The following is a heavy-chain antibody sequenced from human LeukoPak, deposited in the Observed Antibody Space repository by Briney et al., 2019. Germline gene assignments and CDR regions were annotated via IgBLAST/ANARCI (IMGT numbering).Heavy chain of an antibody. J-gene: IGHJ6*03. D-gene: IGHD6-13*01. Sequence: GSLRLSCAASGFTFSSYAMSWVRQAPGKGLEWIGNIYYSGTTYYNPPLKSRVTISVDTSKNQFSLKLSSVTAADTAVFYCARRGISQGYYMDVWGKGTTVTISS. V-gene: IGHV4-39*01. CDR3: ARRGISQGYYMDV. CDR1: GFTFSSYA. CDR2: IYYSGTT.